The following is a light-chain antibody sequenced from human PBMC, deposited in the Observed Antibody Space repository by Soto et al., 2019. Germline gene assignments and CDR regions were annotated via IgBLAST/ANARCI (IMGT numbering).Light chain of an antibody. Sequence: EIVMTQSPATLSVSPGERAPLSCRASQSVSSSYLAWYQQKPGQAPRLLIYGASSRATGIPDRFSGSGSGTEFTLTISRLEPEDFAVYYCQQYGSSPPFGGGTKVDIK. CDR2: GAS. V-gene: IGKV3-20*01. CDR3: QQYGSSPP. J-gene: IGKJ4*01. CDR1: QSVSSSY.